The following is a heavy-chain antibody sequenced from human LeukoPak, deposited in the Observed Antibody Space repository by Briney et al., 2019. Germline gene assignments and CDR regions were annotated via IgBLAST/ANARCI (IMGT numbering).Heavy chain of an antibody. CDR2: ISYDGSNK. V-gene: IGHV3-30*18. D-gene: IGHD3-22*01. J-gene: IGHJ6*02. Sequence: GGSLRLSCAASGFTFSNYGMHWVRQAPGKGLEWVAVISYDGSNKYYADSVKGRFTISRDNSKNTLYLQVNSLRAEDTAVYYCAKDRYYDSGGYPYYYGMDVWGQGTTVTVSS. CDR3: AKDRYYDSGGYPYYYGMDV. CDR1: GFTFSNYG.